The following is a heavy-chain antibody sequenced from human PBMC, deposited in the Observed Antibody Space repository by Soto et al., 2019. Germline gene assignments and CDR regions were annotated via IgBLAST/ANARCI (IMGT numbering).Heavy chain of an antibody. V-gene: IGHV1-18*01. CDR1: GYIFPSCT. D-gene: IGHD4-17*01. J-gene: IGHJ4*02. Sequence: QVQLVQSGAEVKKPGASVKVSCKAPGYIFPSCTISWVRQAPGQGLEWMGWISAYNGNIKDAQKFQGRFTMTTDTSTSTAYMELRSVTSDDTAMYYCAIANYGDNDYWGQGTLVTVSS. CDR2: ISAYNGNI. CDR3: AIANYGDNDY.